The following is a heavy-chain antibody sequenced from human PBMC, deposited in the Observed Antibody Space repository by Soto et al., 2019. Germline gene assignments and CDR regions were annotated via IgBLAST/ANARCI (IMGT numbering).Heavy chain of an antibody. CDR2: IYYSGTT. CDR1: GGSISSGGYY. D-gene: IGHD2-15*01. V-gene: IGHV4-31*03. Sequence: ASETLSLTCTVPGGSISSGGYYWSWIRQHPGKGLEWIGYIYYSGTTYYNPSLKSRVTISVDTSKNQFSLKLSSVSAADTALYYCARCSLVVGPDPGFDPWGRGTLVTVSS. CDR3: ARCSLVVGPDPGFDP. J-gene: IGHJ5*02.